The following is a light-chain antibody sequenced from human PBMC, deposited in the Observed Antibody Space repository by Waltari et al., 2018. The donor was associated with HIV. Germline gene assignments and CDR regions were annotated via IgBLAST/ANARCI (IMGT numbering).Light chain of an antibody. Sequence: QSVLTQPPSASRPPGQRVLMSCSGSNSNIGNNFVSWFQQVPGRAPKLVIYRSDQPPSGVPDRFSAAKSGSSASLAITGLHSDDEAVYYCGSWDDSLSHWVFGGGTRLTV. CDR2: RSD. V-gene: IGLV1-47*01. CDR1: NSNIGNNF. CDR3: GSWDDSLSHWV. J-gene: IGLJ3*02.